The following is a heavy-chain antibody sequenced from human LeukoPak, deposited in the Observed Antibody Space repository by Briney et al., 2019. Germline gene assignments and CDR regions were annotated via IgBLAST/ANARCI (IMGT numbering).Heavy chain of an antibody. CDR1: GLTFSDYY. CDR2: LSSSSSYT. D-gene: IGHD6-13*01. V-gene: IGHV3-11*05. J-gene: IGHJ4*02. CDR3: ARDAVSLAAAGTSDY. Sequence: GGSLRLSCAASGLTFSDYYMSCIRQAPGKRLECVLYLSSSSSYTNYADSVKGRFTISRDNAKNSLYLQMNSLRAEDTAVYYCARDAVSLAAAGTSDYWGQGTLVTVSS.